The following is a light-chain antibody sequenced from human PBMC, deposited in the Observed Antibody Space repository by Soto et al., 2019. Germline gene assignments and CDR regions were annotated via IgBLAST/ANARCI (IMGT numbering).Light chain of an antibody. CDR1: SSDVGGYDY. CDR2: EVS. CDR3: SSYAGNKVV. V-gene: IGLV2-8*01. J-gene: IGLJ2*01. Sequence: QSVLTQPPSASGSLGQSVTITCTGTSSDVGGYDYVSWYQQHPGKAPKFIIYEVSKRPSGVPDRFSGSKSGHTASLTVSGLQAEDEADYHCSSYAGNKVVFGGGTKVTVL.